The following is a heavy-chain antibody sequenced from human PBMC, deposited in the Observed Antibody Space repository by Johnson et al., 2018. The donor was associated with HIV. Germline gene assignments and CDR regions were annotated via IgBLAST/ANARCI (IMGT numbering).Heavy chain of an antibody. J-gene: IGHJ3*02. CDR1: GFTFTDAW. CDR3: ARSKDCSGGSCPDGFDI. CDR2: ISSSGSVI. D-gene: IGHD2-15*01. V-gene: IGHV3-11*04. Sequence: QVQLVESGGGLVKPGGSLKLSCAVSGFTFTDAWMSWIRQAPGKGLEWVSYISSSGSVIYSADSVKGRFTISRDNAKNSLYLQMNSLRAEDTAVYYCARSKDCSGGSCPDGFDIWGQGTMVIVSS.